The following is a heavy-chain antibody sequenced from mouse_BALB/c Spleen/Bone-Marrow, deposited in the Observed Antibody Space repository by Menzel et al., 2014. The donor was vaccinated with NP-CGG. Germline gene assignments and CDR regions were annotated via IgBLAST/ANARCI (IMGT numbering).Heavy chain of an antibody. CDR3: ARDMITTRAMDY. CDR1: GYTFTNYW. Sequence: VQGVESGAELVRPGTSVKISCKASGYTFTNYWLGWVKQRPGHGLEWIGDIYPGGGYTDYNEKFKGKATLTADTSSSTAYMQLSSLTSEDSAVYFCARDMITTRAMDYWGQGTSVTVS. D-gene: IGHD2-4*01. CDR2: IYPGGGYT. J-gene: IGHJ4*01. V-gene: IGHV1-63*02.